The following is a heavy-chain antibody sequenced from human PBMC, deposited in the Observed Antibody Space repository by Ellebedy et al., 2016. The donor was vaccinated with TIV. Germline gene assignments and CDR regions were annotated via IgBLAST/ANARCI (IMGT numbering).Heavy chain of an antibody. J-gene: IGHJ4*02. CDR2: IFYTGNT. Sequence: GSLRLSXTASGGSFSSSSFYWGCIRQPPGKGREWIGNIFYTGNTYYNPSLKRRATISVDTSKNQFSLKMSSVTAADAAVYYCARRFSGWYFFEHWGQGTLVTVSS. V-gene: IGHV4-39*01. D-gene: IGHD6-19*01. CDR3: ARRFSGWYFFEH. CDR1: GGSFSSSSFY.